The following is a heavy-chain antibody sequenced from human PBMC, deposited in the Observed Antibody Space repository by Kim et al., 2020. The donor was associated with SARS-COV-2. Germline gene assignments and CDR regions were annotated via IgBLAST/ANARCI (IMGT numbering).Heavy chain of an antibody. Sequence: GGSLRLSCAASGFTFSSYGMHWVRQAPGKGLEWVAVISYDGSNKYYADSVKGRFTISRDNSKNTLYLQMNSLRAEDTAVYYCAKEGRWLQLGAFDIWGQGTMVTVSS. V-gene: IGHV3-30*18. D-gene: IGHD5-12*01. J-gene: IGHJ3*02. CDR1: GFTFSSYG. CDR3: AKEGRWLQLGAFDI. CDR2: ISYDGSNK.